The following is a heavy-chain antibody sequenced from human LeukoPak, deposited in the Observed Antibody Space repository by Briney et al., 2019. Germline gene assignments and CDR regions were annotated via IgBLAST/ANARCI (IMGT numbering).Heavy chain of an antibody. D-gene: IGHD2/OR15-2a*01. CDR1: GGSISSSSYY. Sequence: SETLSLTCTVSGGSISSSSYYWGWIRQPPGKGLEWIGSIYYSGSTYYNPSLKSRVTISVDTSKNQFSLKLSSVTAADTAVYYCARTPENVNDAFDIWGQGTMVTVSS. J-gene: IGHJ3*02. CDR2: IYYSGST. V-gene: IGHV4-39*07. CDR3: ARTPENVNDAFDI.